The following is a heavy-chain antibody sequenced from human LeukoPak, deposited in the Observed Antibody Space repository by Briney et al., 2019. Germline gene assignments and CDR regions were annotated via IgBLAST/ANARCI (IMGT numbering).Heavy chain of an antibody. V-gene: IGHV3-30*04. D-gene: IGHD3-16*01. CDR2: ISYDGSNK. CDR3: ARDRGGDGNWYFDL. CDR1: GFAFSSYA. J-gene: IGHJ2*01. Sequence: GGSLRLSCAASGFAFSSYAMHWVRQAPGKGLEWVAVISYDGSNKYYADSVKGRFTISRDNSKNTLYLQMNSLRAEDTAVYYCARDRGGDGNWYFDLWGRGTLVTVSS.